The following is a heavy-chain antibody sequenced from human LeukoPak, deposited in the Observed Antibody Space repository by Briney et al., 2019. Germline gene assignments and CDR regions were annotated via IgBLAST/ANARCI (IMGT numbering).Heavy chain of an antibody. J-gene: IGHJ6*02. CDR1: GGSISSGGYY. V-gene: IGHV4-31*03. Sequence: PSETLSLTCTVSGGSISSGGYYWSWIRQHPGKGLEWIGYIYYSGSTYYNPSLKSRVTISVDTSKNQFSLKLSSVTAADTAVYYCARGPPSTVTTKVRYYYGMDVWGQGTTVTVSS. CDR3: ARGPPSTVTTKVRYYYGMDV. D-gene: IGHD4-11*01. CDR2: IYYSGST.